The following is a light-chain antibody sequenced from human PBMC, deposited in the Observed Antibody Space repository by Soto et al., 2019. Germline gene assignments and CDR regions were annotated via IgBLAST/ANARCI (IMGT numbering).Light chain of an antibody. CDR3: VSFTTSRSYV. CDR2: DII. CDR1: SSDVGAYIF. Sequence: QSALTQPASVSGSPGQSITISCTGTSSDVGAYIFVSWYQQHPGKAPKLMIYDIINRPSGVSNRLSGSKSGNTASLTISGLQAEDEADYYCVSFTTSRSYVFGTGTKLTVL. J-gene: IGLJ1*01. V-gene: IGLV2-14*03.